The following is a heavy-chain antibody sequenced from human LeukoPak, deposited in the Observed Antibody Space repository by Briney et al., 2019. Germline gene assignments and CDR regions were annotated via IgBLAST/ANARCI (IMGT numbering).Heavy chain of an antibody. D-gene: IGHD6-13*01. CDR1: GYTFIDYY. J-gene: IGHJ3*02. Sequence: ASVKVSCKASGYTFIDYYIHWVRQAPGQGLQWMAWINPNSGGTEYAQQFQGRVTLTRDTSITTVYMEMSSLRSDHTAIYYCARGSPIAASGTSGFDIWGQGTMATVSS. CDR3: ARGSPIAASGTSGFDI. CDR2: INPNSGGT. V-gene: IGHV1-2*02.